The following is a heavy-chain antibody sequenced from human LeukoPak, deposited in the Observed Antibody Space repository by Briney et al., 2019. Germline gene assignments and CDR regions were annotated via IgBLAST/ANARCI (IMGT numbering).Heavy chain of an antibody. Sequence: GGSLRLSCAASGFTFSSYWMHWVRQAPGKGLVWVSRINTDGSITNYAGSEKGRFTISRDNAKNTLYLQMNSLRAEDTAVYYCARSAAGSAFDIWGQGTMVTVSS. V-gene: IGHV3-74*01. J-gene: IGHJ3*02. CDR1: GFTFSSYW. CDR2: INTDGSIT. CDR3: ARSAAGSAFDI. D-gene: IGHD6-13*01.